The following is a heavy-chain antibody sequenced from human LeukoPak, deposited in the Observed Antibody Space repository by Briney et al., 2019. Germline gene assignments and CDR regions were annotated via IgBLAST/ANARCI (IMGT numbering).Heavy chain of an antibody. D-gene: IGHD1-26*01. CDR2: INPNSGGT. CDR1: GYTFTGYY. V-gene: IGHV1-2*02. Sequence: ASVKVSCKASGYTFTGYYMHWVRQAPGQGLEWMGWINPNSGGTNYAQKFQGRVTMTRDTSISTAYMELSRLRSDDTAVYYCARVGATTRPYNWFDPWGQGTLVTVSP. CDR3: ARVGATTRPYNWFDP. J-gene: IGHJ5*02.